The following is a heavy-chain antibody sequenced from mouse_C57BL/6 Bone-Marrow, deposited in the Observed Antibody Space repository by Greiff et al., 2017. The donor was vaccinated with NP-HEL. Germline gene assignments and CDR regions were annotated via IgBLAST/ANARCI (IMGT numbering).Heavy chain of an antibody. CDR3: ARHSRISYYCGSSPFDY. CDR1: GFTFSDYY. Sequence: EVQGVESGGGLVQPGGSLKLSCAASGFTFSDYYMYWVRQTPEKRLEWVAYISNGGGSIYYPDTVKGRFTISRDNAKNTLYLQMSRLKTEDTAMYYCARHSRISYYCGSSPFDYWGQGTTLTVSS. V-gene: IGHV5-12*01. J-gene: IGHJ2*01. CDR2: ISNGGGSI. D-gene: IGHD1-1*01.